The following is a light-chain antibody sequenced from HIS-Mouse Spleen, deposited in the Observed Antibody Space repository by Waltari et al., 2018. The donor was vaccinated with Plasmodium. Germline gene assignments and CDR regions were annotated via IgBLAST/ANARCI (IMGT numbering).Light chain of an antibody. CDR1: QSVSSSY. Sequence: EIVMTQSPATLSLSSGERATLSCRASQSVSSSYLSWYQQKPGQAHRLLIYGASTRATGIPARFSGSWSGTDVTLTISILQPEDFAVYYCQQDYNLPYTFGQGTKLEIK. CDR3: QQDYNLPYT. V-gene: IGKV3D-7*01. J-gene: IGKJ2*01. CDR2: GAS.